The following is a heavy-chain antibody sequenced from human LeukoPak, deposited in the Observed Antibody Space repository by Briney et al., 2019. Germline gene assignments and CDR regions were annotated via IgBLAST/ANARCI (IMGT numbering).Heavy chain of an antibody. CDR3: AKDGRWLQAPFDY. CDR2: ISGSFGST. Sequence: GGSLRLSCAACGLTFSNYVMSWVRQAPGKGLEWVSAISGSFGSTSYADSVKGRFTISRDNSKNTLYLQMNSLRAEDTAVYYCAKDGRWLQAPFDYWGQGTLVTVSS. J-gene: IGHJ4*02. D-gene: IGHD5-24*01. V-gene: IGHV3-23*01. CDR1: GLTFSNYV.